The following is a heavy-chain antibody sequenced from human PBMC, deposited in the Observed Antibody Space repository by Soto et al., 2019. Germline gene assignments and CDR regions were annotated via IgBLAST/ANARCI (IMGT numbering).Heavy chain of an antibody. Sequence: GGSLRLSCAASGFTFSNHAMHWVRQAPGKGLEYVSAISANGGGTYYADSVKGRFTISRDNTKNMLYLQMGSLRLEDMAVYYCARRYCRYGNFYSGSAYWGQGALVPVSS. J-gene: IGHJ4*02. CDR1: GFTFSNHA. CDR2: ISANGGGT. D-gene: IGHD2-15*01. CDR3: ARRYCRYGNFYSGSAY. V-gene: IGHV3-64*02.